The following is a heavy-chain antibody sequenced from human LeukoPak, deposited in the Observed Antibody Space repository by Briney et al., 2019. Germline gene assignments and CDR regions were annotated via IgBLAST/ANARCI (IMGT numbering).Heavy chain of an antibody. Sequence: GASVKVSCKASGYTFSMYGIIWVRQAPGQGLEWMGWISAYNGNTNYAQKLQGRVTMTTDTSTSTAYMELRSLRSDDTAVYYCARDGDSGTLDWFDPWGQGTLVTVSS. CDR3: ARDGDSGTLDWFDP. CDR1: GYTFSMYG. CDR2: ISAYNGNT. D-gene: IGHD3-10*01. J-gene: IGHJ5*02. V-gene: IGHV1-18*01.